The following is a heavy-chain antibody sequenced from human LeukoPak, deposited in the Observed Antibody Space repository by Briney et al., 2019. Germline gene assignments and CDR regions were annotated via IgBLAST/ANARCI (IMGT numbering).Heavy chain of an antibody. CDR2: INTNGDSA. J-gene: IGHJ4*01. CDR3: VRDNAYTFDC. Sequence: GGSLRLSCAVSGFKFSSYWMNWVRQVPGKGLMWVAHINTNGDSANYADSVKGRFTISRDNAKSTLSLQMNSLRAEDTAIYYCVRDNAYTFDCWGQGTLVTVSS. CDR1: GFKFSSYW. V-gene: IGHV3-74*01. D-gene: IGHD5-24*01.